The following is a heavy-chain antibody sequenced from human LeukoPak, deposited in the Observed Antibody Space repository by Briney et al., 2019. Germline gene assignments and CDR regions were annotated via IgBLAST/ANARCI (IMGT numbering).Heavy chain of an antibody. V-gene: IGHV1-2*02. CDR1: GYIFTSYY. Sequence: GASVKVSCKASGYIFTSYYMHWVRQAPGQGLEWKGWINPNTGSTNFAQKFQGRVTMMRATSITTFYMELNSLRSDDTAVYFCARSVSISPMFDFWGQGTLIPVSS. CDR3: ARSVSISPMFDF. D-gene: IGHD2-21*01. J-gene: IGHJ4*02. CDR2: INPNTGST.